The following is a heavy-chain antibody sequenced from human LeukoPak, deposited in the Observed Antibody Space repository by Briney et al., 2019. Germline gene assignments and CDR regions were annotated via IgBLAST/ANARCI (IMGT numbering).Heavy chain of an antibody. Sequence: GRSLRLSCAASGFTFSSYAMHWVRQAPGKGLEWVAVISYDGSNKYYADSVKGRFTISRDNSKNTLYLQMNSLRAEDTAVYYCARVYEQWLVGYYYGMDVWGQGTTVTVSS. CDR2: ISYDGSNK. CDR3: ARVYEQWLVGYYYGMDV. CDR1: GFTFSSYA. V-gene: IGHV3-30-3*01. J-gene: IGHJ6*02. D-gene: IGHD6-19*01.